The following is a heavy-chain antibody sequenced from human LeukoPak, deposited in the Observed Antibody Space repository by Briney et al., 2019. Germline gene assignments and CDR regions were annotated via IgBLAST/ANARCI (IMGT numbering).Heavy chain of an antibody. J-gene: IGHJ5*02. CDR1: GGSFSGYY. CDR2: VDHSGNT. Sequence: PSETLSLTCAVYGGSFSGYYWSWTRQPPGRGLEWIGEVDHSGNTNYNPSVKTRVTISLDTSKTQFSLKLTSVTAADTAVYYCARDSPGYSSGWYDPFGQGTLVTVTS. D-gene: IGHD6-19*01. CDR3: ARDSPGYSSGWYDP. V-gene: IGHV4-34*01.